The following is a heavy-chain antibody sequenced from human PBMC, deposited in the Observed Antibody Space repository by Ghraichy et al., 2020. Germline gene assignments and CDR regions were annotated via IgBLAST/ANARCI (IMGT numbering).Heavy chain of an antibody. CDR2: FYTSAMT. CDR3: ARETFCERVTCYNPVGLFQY. J-gene: IGHJ4*02. D-gene: IGHD1-1*01. V-gene: IGHV4-4*07. Sequence: SETLSLTCKVSGGPITNFYWSWVRQPAGKGLEWIGRFYTSAMTAYNPSLKSRVTLSADTSKNQFSLTRSSVTAADTAVYYCARETFCERVTCYNPVGLFQYWGQGIVVTVSS. CDR1: GGPITNFY.